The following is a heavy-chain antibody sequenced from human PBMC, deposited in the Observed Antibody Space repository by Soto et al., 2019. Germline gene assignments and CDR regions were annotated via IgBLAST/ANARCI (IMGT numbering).Heavy chain of an antibody. CDR2: IIPIFGTA. V-gene: IGHV1-69*13. CDR1: GYTFTSYA. D-gene: IGHD2-2*01. J-gene: IGHJ6*02. Sequence: SVKVSCKASGYTFTSYAISWVRQAPGQGLEWMGGIIPIFGTANYAQKFQGRVTITADESTSTAYMELSSLRSEDTAVYYCARTGVVPAAMDVWGQGTTVTVSS. CDR3: ARTGVVPAAMDV.